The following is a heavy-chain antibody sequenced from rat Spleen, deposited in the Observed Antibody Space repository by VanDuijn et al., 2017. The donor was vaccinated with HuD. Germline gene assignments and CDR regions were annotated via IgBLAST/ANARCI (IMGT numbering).Heavy chain of an antibody. J-gene: IGHJ2*01. V-gene: IGHV5-31*01. CDR1: GFTFNNYW. CDR2: ITNFAGRT. Sequence: EVQLVESGGGLVQPGRSLKLSCVASGFTFNNYWMTWIRQAPGKGLEWVASITNFAGRTHYPDSVKGRFTISRDIAKSTLFLQMNSLRSEDTATYYCSLLTTDYWGQGVMVTVSS. CDR3: SLLTTDY. D-gene: IGHD1-10*01.